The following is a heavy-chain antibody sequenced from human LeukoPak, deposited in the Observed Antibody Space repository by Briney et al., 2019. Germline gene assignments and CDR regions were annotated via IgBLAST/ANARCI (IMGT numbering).Heavy chain of an antibody. V-gene: IGHV3-7*01. J-gene: IGHJ4*02. CDR3: ATETWFAFDY. Sequence: RGSLRLSCVASGFTFSDYWMSWVRQIPGKGLELVAKVKEDGSSQNYVDSVKGRFTISRDNVKNSLYLQMDSLRTEDTAVYYCATETWFAFDYWGQGAVVTVSS. CDR2: VKEDGSSQ. CDR1: GFTFSDYW. D-gene: IGHD3-10*01.